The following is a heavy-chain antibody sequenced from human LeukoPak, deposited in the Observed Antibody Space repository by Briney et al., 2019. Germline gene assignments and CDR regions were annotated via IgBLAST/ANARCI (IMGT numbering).Heavy chain of an antibody. CDR2: ISGSGAST. V-gene: IGHV3-23*01. CDR1: GFTFDSFA. CDR3: AKRPTTVTTFGRDY. D-gene: IGHD4-17*01. Sequence: GGSLRLSCAASGFTFDSFAMSWVRQAPGKGLEWLSAISGSGASTYYGDSVKGRFTISRDNSRDTLYLQMGSLRAEDTAVYYCAKRPTTVTTFGRDYWGQGTLVTVSS. J-gene: IGHJ4*02.